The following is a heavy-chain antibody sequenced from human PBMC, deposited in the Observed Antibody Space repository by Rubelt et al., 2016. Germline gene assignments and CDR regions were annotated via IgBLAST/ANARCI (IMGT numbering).Heavy chain of an antibody. CDR2: IDPSHSYT. D-gene: IGHD2-15*01. V-gene: IGHV5-10-1*01. CDR3: ARRFTFGGPYYKDL. CDR1: GYSFTSYW. J-gene: IGHJ6*03. Sequence: EVQLVQSGAEVKKPGESLRISCKGSGYSFTSYWISWVRQVPGKGLEWMARIDPSHSYTKYSPSFHCHVTNPADVDIETAYRQWSSLKASDTANDYLARRFTFGGPYYKDLWGKGATVIVSS.